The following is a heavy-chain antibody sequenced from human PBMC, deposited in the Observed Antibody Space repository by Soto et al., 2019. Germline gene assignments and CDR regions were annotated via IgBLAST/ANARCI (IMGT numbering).Heavy chain of an antibody. CDR3: ARVGPWVPYYYDSSPYTFENWFDP. CDR2: IYHGGST. V-gene: IGHV4-38-2*01. Sequence: QVQLQESGPGLVKASETLSLTCAVSGYSISSGYYWGWLRQPPGKGLEWIGSIYHGGSTYYNPSPNRRGPLSNDMPNNHLSPIPNSGAAAGTAVYYCARVGPWVPYYYDSSPYTFENWFDPWGQGTLVTVSS. CDR1: GYSISSGYY. J-gene: IGHJ5*02. D-gene: IGHD3-22*01.